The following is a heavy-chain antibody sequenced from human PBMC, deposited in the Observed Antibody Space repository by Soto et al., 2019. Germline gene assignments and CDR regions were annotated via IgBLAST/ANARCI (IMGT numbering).Heavy chain of an antibody. D-gene: IGHD2-8*01. CDR1: GGTFSSYA. Sequence: ASVKVSCKASGGTFSSYAISWVRQAPGQGLEWMGGIIPIFGTANYAQKFQGRVTITADESTSTAYMELSSLRSEDTAVYYCARAGLKGNGVCTNGVCYTNFSLVFSDYYYGMDVWGQGTTVTVSS. CDR3: ARAGLKGNGVCTNGVCYTNFSLVFSDYYYGMDV. V-gene: IGHV1-69*13. J-gene: IGHJ6*02. CDR2: IIPIFGTA.